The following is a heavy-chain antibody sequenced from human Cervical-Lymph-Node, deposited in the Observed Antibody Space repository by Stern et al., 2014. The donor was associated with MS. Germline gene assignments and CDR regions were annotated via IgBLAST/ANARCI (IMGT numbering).Heavy chain of an antibody. Sequence: MQLVQSGAEVKQPGESLKISCKLSGYSFTIYYIAWVRQMPGKGLEWMGLIDHDDADSTYSPSFQGQVPISADKSITSAYLQWSSLRASDTAMYYCARHVQGFDYWGQGTLVTVSS. CDR3: ARHVQGFDY. CDR1: GYSFTIYY. V-gene: IGHV5-51*01. J-gene: IGHJ4*02. CDR2: IDHDDADS.